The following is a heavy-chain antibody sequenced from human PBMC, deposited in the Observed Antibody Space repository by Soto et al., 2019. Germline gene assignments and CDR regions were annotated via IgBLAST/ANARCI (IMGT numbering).Heavy chain of an antibody. J-gene: IGHJ5*02. CDR2: ISYDGSNK. CDR3: AKDSTLSISIQLWERSWFDP. CDR1: GFTFSSYG. V-gene: IGHV3-30*18. Sequence: GSLRLSCAASGFTFSSYGMHWVRQAPGKGLEWVAVISYDGSNKYYADSVKGRFTISRDNSKNTLYLQMNSLRAEDAAVYYCAKDSTLSISIQLWERSWFDPWGQGTLVTVSS. D-gene: IGHD5-18*01.